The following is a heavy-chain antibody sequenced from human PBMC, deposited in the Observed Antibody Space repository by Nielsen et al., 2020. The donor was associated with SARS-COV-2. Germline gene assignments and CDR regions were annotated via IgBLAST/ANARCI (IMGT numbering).Heavy chain of an antibody. J-gene: IGHJ3*01. Sequence: GGSPRLSCAASGFTFSSLWMSWVRQVPGKGLEWVTDIKPDGSEKFYVDSVKGRFTISRDNAKNSMSLQMNSLRVEDTAVYYCARDWSRAFDVWGQGTMVTVSS. CDR3: ARDWSRAFDV. V-gene: IGHV3-7*01. CDR2: IKPDGSEK. CDR1: GFTFSSLW.